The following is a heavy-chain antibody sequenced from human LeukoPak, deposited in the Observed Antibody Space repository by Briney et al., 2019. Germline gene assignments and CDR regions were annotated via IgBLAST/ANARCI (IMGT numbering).Heavy chain of an antibody. CDR2: IYHSGST. CDR3: ATTGSYYYYMDV. Sequence: PSETLSLTCAVSGGSISSSNWWSWVRQPPGKGLEWIGEIYHSGSTNYNPSLKSRVTISVDTSKNQFSLKLSSVTAADTAVYYCATTGSYYYYMDVWGKGTTVTVSS. J-gene: IGHJ6*03. V-gene: IGHV4-4*02. CDR1: GGSISSSNW.